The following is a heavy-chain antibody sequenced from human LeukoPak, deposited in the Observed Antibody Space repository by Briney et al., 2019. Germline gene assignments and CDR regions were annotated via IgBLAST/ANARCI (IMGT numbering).Heavy chain of an antibody. J-gene: IGHJ6*03. CDR2: IYYSGST. Sequence: SETLSLTCTVSGGSISSSSYYWGWIRQPPGKGLEWIGGIYYSGSTYYNPSLKSRVTISVDTSKNQFSPKLSSVTAADTAVYYCARVSYYGSGSYYTSLGYYYYMDVWGKGTTVTVSS. V-gene: IGHV4-39*07. CDR1: GGSISSSSYY. D-gene: IGHD3-10*01. CDR3: ARVSYYGSGSYYTSLGYYYYMDV.